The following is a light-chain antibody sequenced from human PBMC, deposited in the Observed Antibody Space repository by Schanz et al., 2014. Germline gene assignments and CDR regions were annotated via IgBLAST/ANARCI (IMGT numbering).Light chain of an antibody. V-gene: IGKV1-27*01. CDR2: AAS. Sequence: DIQMTQSPSSLSASVGARVTITCRASQGISDYLAWYQQKPGKVPKLLIFAASTMQTGVPSRFSGSGSGTDFTLTISSLQPEDVAIYYCQKYNGAPWTFGQGTKVEVK. CDR3: QKYNGAPWT. J-gene: IGKJ1*01. CDR1: QGISDY.